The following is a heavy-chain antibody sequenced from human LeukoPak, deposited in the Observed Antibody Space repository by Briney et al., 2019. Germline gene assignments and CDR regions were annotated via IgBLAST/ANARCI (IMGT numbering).Heavy chain of an antibody. CDR3: AKGMVVAATLFRSGAFDY. CDR2: IKSKTDGGTT. J-gene: IGHJ4*02. CDR1: GLTFSNAW. V-gene: IGHV3-15*01. Sequence: GGSLRLSCAASGLTFSNAWMSWVRQAPGKGLEWVGRIKSKTDGGTTDYAAPVKGRFTISRDDSKNTLYLQMNSLRAEDTAVYYCAKGMVVAATLFRSGAFDYWGQGTLVTVSS. D-gene: IGHD2-15*01.